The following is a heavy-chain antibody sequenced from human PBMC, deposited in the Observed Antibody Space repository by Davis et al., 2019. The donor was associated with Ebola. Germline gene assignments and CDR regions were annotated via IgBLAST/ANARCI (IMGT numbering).Heavy chain of an antibody. J-gene: IGHJ4*02. CDR2: IKQDGSEK. CDR3: AKGPLRFLEWLPADY. D-gene: IGHD3-3*01. CDR1: GFTFSSYW. Sequence: GGSLRLSCAASGFTFSSYWMSWVRQAPGKGLEWVANIKQDGSEKYYVDSVKGRFTISRDNAKNSLYLQMNSLRAEDTALYYCAKGPLRFLEWLPADYWGQGTLVTVSS. V-gene: IGHV3-7*03.